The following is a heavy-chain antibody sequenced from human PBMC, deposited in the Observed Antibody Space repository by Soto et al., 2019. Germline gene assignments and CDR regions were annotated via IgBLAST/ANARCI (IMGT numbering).Heavy chain of an antibody. V-gene: IGHV1-8*01. CDR3: ARGSPYYDFWSGYWFDP. CDR1: GYTFTSYD. Sequence: ASVKVSCKASGYTFTSYDINWVRQATGQGLEWVGWMNPNSGNTGYAQKFQGRVTMTRNTSISTAYMELSSLRSEDTAVYYCARGSPYYDFWSGYWFDPWGQGTLVTVSS. J-gene: IGHJ5*02. D-gene: IGHD3-3*01. CDR2: MNPNSGNT.